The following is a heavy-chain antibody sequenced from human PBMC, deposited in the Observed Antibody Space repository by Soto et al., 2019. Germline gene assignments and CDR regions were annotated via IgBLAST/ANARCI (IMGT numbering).Heavy chain of an antibody. CDR2: IYYSGST. CDR1: GGSISSYY. CDR3: AREGDYGSLGMDV. D-gene: IGHD4-17*01. V-gene: IGHV4-59*01. J-gene: IGHJ6*02. Sequence: ETLSLTCTVSGGSISSYYWSWIRQPPGKGLEWIGYIYYSGSTNYNPSLKSRVTISVDTSKNQFSLKLSSVTAADTAVYYCAREGDYGSLGMDVWGQGTTVTVSS.